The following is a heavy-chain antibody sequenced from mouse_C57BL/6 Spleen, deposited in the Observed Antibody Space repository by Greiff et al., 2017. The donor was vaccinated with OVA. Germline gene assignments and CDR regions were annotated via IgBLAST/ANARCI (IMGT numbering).Heavy chain of an antibody. V-gene: IGHV1-26*01. CDR2: INPNNGGT. D-gene: IGHD2-3*01. J-gene: IGHJ4*01. CDR1: GYTFTDYY. CDR3: ARPLYDYYAMDY. Sequence: VQLQQSGPELVKPGASVKISCKASGYTFTDYYMNWVKKSHGKSLEWIGDINPNNGGTSYNQKFKGKATLTVDKSSSTAYMELRSLTSEDSAVYYCARPLYDYYAMDYWGQGTSVTVSS.